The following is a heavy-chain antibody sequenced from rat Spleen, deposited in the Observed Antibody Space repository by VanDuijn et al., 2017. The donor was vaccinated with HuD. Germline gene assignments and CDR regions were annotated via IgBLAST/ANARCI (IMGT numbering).Heavy chain of an antibody. D-gene: IGHD1-11*01. CDR2: INTGGGGT. V-gene: IGHV5-27*01. J-gene: IGHJ2*01. Sequence: EVQLVESGGGLVQPGRSLKLSCAVSGFTFSNYYMTWVRQAPTKGLEWVAYINTGGGGTYYRDSVKGRFTISRDNAKSTLYLQMDSLRSEDTATYYCATYGGFIDYWGQGVVVTVSS. CDR1: GFTFSNYY. CDR3: ATYGGFIDY.